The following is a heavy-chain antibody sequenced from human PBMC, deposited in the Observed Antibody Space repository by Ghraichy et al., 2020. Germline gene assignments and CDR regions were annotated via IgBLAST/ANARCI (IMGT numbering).Heavy chain of an antibody. D-gene: IGHD5-18*01. Sequence: GGSLRLSCAASGFTFSSYSMNWVRQAPGKGLEWVSYISSSSRTIYNADSVKGRFTISRDNAKNSLYLQMNSLRDGDTAVYYCARGYSYGLRDFDFWGQGTLVTVSS. CDR3: ARGYSYGLRDFDF. CDR1: GFTFSSYS. CDR2: ISSSSRTI. V-gene: IGHV3-48*02. J-gene: IGHJ4*02.